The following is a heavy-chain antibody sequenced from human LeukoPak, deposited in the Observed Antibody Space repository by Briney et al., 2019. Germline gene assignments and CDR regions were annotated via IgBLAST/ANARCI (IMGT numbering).Heavy chain of an antibody. V-gene: IGHV1-2*04. J-gene: IGHJ3*02. CDR3: ARVEMVRGVIGAFDI. D-gene: IGHD3-10*01. CDR2: INPNSGGT. CDR1: GYTFTGYY. Sequence: ASVKVSCKASGYTFTGYYMHWVRQAPGQGLEWMGWINPNSGGTNYAQKFQGWVTMTRDTSISTAYMELSRLRSDDTAVYYCARVEMVRGVIGAFDIWGQGTMVTVSS.